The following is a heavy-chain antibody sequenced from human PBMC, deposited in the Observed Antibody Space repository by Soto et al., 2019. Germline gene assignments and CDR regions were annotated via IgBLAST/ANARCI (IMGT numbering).Heavy chain of an antibody. Sequence: QGQLLQSGAEVKKPGASVKVSCTASGNIFTNFGVTWVRQAPGQGLEWMGWISPYTDDPNYAQKCQGRVTLTIDTSTSTAYLELRSLTSGDTGVYYCSRVIPGAEARSAPWGQGTLVTVSS. J-gene: IGHJ5*02. CDR2: ISPYTDDP. CDR3: SRVIPGAEARSAP. CDR1: GNIFTNFG. D-gene: IGHD2-2*02. V-gene: IGHV1-18*01.